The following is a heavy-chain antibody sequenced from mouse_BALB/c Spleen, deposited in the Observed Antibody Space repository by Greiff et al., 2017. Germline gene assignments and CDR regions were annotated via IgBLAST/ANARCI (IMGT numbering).Heavy chain of an antibody. CDR3: AREGSYDYDDGAWFAY. V-gene: IGHV1-67*01. D-gene: IGHD2-4*01. CDR1: GYTFTDYA. CDR2: ISTYYGNT. Sequence: QVQLRQSGPELVRPGVSVKISCKGSGYTFTDYAMHWVKQSHAKSLEWIGVISTYYGNTNYNQKFKGKATMTVDKSSSTAYMELARLTSEDSAIYYCAREGSYDYDDGAWFAYWGQGTLVTVSA. J-gene: IGHJ3*01.